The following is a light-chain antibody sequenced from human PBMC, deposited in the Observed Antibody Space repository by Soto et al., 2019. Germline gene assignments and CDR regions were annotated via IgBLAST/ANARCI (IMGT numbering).Light chain of an antibody. CDR2: KAS. J-gene: IGKJ1*01. V-gene: IGKV1-5*03. CDR3: QHYNSYAWT. CDR1: QSISSW. Sequence: DIQMTQSPSTLSASVGDRVTITCRASQSISSWLAWYQQKPGKAPKLLIYKASSLESGVPSRFSGSGSVTEFTLTISSLQPDDFATYYCQHYNSYAWTFGQGTKVEIK.